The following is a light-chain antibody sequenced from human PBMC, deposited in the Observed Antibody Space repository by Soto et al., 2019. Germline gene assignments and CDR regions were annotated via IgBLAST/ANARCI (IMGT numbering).Light chain of an antibody. CDR2: GAT. CDR3: QQYNNWKT. V-gene: IGKV3-15*01. CDR1: QSVSSN. J-gene: IGKJ1*01. Sequence: EIVMTQSPATLSVSPGERATLSCRASQSVSSNLAWYQQKPGQAPRLLIYGATTSATGIPGRFSGSGSGTEFTLTISSLQSEDTAVYYCQQYNNWKTFGQGTKVEIK.